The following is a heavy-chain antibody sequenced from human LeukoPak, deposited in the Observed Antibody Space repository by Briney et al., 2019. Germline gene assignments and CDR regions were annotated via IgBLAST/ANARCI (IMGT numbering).Heavy chain of an antibody. CDR2: ISSSGSTI. CDR3: ARGPHKEDYYYYYMDV. Sequence: GGSLRLSCAASGFTFSSYEMNWVRQAPGKGLEWVSYISSSGSTIYYADSVKGRFTISRDNAKNSLYLQMNSLRAEDTAVYYCARGPHKEDYYYYYMDVWGKGTTVTISS. V-gene: IGHV3-48*03. CDR1: GFTFSSYE. J-gene: IGHJ6*03.